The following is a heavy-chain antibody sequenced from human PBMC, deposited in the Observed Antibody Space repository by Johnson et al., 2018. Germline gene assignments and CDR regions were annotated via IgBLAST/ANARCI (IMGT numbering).Heavy chain of an antibody. D-gene: IGHD6-13*01. CDR3: AKAATQPYYYVMDV. CDR1: GFTFTSYA. Sequence: VQLVESGGGLVQPGGSLRLSCAASGFTFTSYAMSWVRQAPGKGLEWVSAISGSGGSTYYAASVKVRFTTSRDNSKNTLYLQMNSLRAEDTAVYYCAKAATQPYYYVMDVWGQGTTVTVSS. V-gene: IGHV3-23*04. CDR2: ISGSGGST. J-gene: IGHJ6*02.